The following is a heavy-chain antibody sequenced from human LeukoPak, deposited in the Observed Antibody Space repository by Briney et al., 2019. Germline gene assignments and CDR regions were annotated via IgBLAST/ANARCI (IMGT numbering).Heavy chain of an antibody. CDR3: ARASDIVVVPAAQYFQH. Sequence: GGSLRLSCAASGFTFSSYAMHWVRQAPGKGLEWVAVISYDGSNKYYADSVKGRFTISRDNSKNTLYLQMNSLRAEDTAVYYCARASDIVVVPAAQYFQHWGQGTLVTVSS. CDR2: ISYDGSNK. CDR1: GFTFSSYA. D-gene: IGHD2-2*01. V-gene: IGHV3-30-3*01. J-gene: IGHJ1*01.